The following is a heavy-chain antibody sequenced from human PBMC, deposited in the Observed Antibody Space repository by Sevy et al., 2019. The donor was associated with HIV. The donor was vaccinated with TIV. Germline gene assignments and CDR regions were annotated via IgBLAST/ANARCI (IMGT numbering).Heavy chain of an antibody. CDR2: ISYDGSKK. J-gene: IGHJ4*02. CDR1: GFRFSNYA. D-gene: IGHD3-10*01. CDR3: ATNNSALHYFFEF. V-gene: IGHV3-30-3*01. Sequence: GGSLRLSCVVSGFRFSNYAMHWVRQAPGKGLEWVSVISYDGSKKYYSDSVKGRFTVSRDDSTNTRFLQMNSLRAEDTALYYCATNNSALHYFFEFWGQGALVTVSS.